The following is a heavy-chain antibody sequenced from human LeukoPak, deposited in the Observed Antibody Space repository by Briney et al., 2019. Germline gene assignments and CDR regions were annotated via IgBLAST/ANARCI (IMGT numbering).Heavy chain of an antibody. J-gene: IGHJ4*02. V-gene: IGHV1-18*01. CDR3: ARDTKQLLYFPYDY. CDR2: VSAYNGNT. CDR1: GYTFTSYG. D-gene: IGHD2-2*02. Sequence: ASVKVSCKASGYTFTSYGISWVRQAPGQGLEWMGWVSAYNGNTNYAQKLQGRVTMTTDTSTSTAYMELRSLRSDDTVVYYCARDTKQLLYFPYDYWGQGTLVTVSS.